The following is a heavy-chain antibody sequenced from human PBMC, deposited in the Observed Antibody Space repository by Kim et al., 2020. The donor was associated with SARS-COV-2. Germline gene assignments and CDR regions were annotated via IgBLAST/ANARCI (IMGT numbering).Heavy chain of an antibody. CDR1: GGSISSSSSY. CDR3: ARVRGMATAGTLDS. J-gene: IGHJ4*02. Sequence: SETLSLTCTVSGGSISSSSSYWAWTRQPPGKGLEWIGNVDYSGTTYYNPSLKSRVTISVDTSKNQFSLKLSSVTAADTAVYYCARVRGMATAGTLDSWGQGTLVTVSS. D-gene: IGHD6-13*01. CDR2: VDYSGTT. V-gene: IGHV4-39*07.